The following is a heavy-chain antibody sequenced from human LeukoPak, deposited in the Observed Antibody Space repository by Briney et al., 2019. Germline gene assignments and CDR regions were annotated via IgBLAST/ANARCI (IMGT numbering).Heavy chain of an antibody. CDR3: ATHSGGY. CDR1: GFIVSSNY. J-gene: IGHJ4*02. V-gene: IGHV3-53*01. Sequence: GGSPRLSCAASGFIVSSNYMTWVRQAPGKGLEWVSVIYTGGSTYYADSVKGRFTISRDNSRNTLYLQMNSLRAEDTAVYYCATHSGGYWGQGTLVTVSS. CDR2: IYTGGST. D-gene: IGHD3-16*01.